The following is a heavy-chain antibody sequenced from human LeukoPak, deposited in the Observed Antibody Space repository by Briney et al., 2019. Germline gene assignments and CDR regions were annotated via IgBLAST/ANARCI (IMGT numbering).Heavy chain of an antibody. V-gene: IGHV1-46*01. CDR1: GYTFTSYY. J-gene: IGHJ3*02. CDR2: INPSGGST. D-gene: IGHD1-26*01. Sequence: ASVKVSCKAPGYTFTSYYMHCGRQAPRQGLEWRGIINPSGGSTSYAQKFQGRVTMPRDTSTSTVYMELSSLRSEDTAVYYCARVVTRDPELIDAFDIWGQGTMVTVSS. CDR3: ARVVTRDPELIDAFDI.